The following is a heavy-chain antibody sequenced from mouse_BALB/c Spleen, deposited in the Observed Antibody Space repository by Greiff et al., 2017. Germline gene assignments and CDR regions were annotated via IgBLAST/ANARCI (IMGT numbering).Heavy chain of an antibody. V-gene: IGHV3-2*02. CDR2: ISYSGST. D-gene: IGHD3-1*01. CDR3: AREERGSSALAFAY. J-gene: IGHJ3*01. CDR1: GYSITSDYA. Sequence: EVKLQESGPGLVKPSQSLSLTCTVTGYSITSDYAWNWIRQFPGNKLEWMGYISYSGSTSYNPSLKSRISITRDTSKNQFFLQLNSVTTEDTATYYCAREERGSSALAFAYWGQGTLVTVSA.